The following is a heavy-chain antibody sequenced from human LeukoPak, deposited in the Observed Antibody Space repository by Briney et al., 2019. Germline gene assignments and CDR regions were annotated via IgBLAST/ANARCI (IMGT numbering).Heavy chain of an antibody. CDR1: GFTFSSYG. CDR3: AKGHSSSWYLVSNNDIYYFDY. J-gene: IGHJ4*02. CDR2: ISGSGGST. V-gene: IGHV3-23*01. D-gene: IGHD6-13*01. Sequence: GGSLRLSCAASGFTFSSYGMSWVRQAPGKGLEWVSAISGSGGSTYYADSVKGRFTISRDNSKNTLYLQMNSLRAEDTAVYYCAKGHSSSWYLVSNNDIYYFDYWGQGTLVTVSS.